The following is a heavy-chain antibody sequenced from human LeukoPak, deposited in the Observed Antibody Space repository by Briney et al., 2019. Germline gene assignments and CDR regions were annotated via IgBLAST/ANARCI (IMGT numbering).Heavy chain of an antibody. D-gene: IGHD2-15*01. Sequence: GGSLRLSCAASAFTFSDYSMNWVRQAPGKGLEWVASISSSSPYIYYTDSVKGRFTISRDNSKNTLYLQMNRLRAEDTAVYYCAKDVYCSGGSCYLDWGQGTLVTVSS. V-gene: IGHV3-21*04. CDR1: AFTFSDYS. CDR3: AKDVYCSGGSCYLD. CDR2: ISSSSPYI. J-gene: IGHJ4*02.